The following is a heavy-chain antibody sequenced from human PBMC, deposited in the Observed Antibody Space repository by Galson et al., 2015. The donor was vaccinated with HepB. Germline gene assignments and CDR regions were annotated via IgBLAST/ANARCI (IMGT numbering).Heavy chain of an antibody. Sequence: SLRLSCAASGFRFNSYVMHWVRQAPGKGLEWVANIKGDGSEKYHADSVKGRFSISRDNAKNSLYLQMSSLGAEDTAVYYCARGTTRANDYWGQGTLITVSS. CDR1: GFRFNSYV. V-gene: IGHV3-7*01. CDR2: IKGDGSEK. CDR3: ARGTTRANDY. J-gene: IGHJ4*02. D-gene: IGHD1-1*01.